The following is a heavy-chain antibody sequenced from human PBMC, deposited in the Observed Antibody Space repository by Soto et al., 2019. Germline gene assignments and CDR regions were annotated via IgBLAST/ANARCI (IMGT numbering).Heavy chain of an antibody. V-gene: IGHV1-8*01. J-gene: IGHJ4*02. Sequence: ASVKVSCKTSGYTFTSYDINWVRQATGQGLEWMGWMNPDSGNRGYAQKFQGRVTMTTDTSISTAYMELSGLRYDDTAMYYCARGWYYYDSSGYAFDYWGQGTQVTVSS. CDR2: MNPDSGNR. D-gene: IGHD3-22*01. CDR1: GYTFTSYD. CDR3: ARGWYYYDSSGYAFDY.